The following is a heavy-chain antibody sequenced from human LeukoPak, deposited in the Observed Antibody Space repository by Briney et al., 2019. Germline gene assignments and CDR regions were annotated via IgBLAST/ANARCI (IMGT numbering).Heavy chain of an antibody. CDR2: ISSNGQTI. CDR1: EFPFSGYE. J-gene: IGHJ6*03. D-gene: IGHD4-11*01. CDR3: ARVKNSNRFYYYYYYYMDV. Sequence: GGSLRLSCEGLEFPFSGYELNWVRQAPGKGLEWLSYISSNGQTIHYADSVKGRFTISRDNAKNSLYLQMNSLRAEDTAVYYCARVKNSNRFYYYYYYYMDVWGKGTTVTVSS. V-gene: IGHV3-48*03.